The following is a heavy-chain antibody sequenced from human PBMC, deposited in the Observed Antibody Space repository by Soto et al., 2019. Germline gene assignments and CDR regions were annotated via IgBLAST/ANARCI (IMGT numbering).Heavy chain of an antibody. CDR1: GGSISSSSYY. V-gene: IGHV4-39*01. J-gene: IGHJ5*02. Sequence: PSETLSLTCTVSGGSISSSSYYWGWIRQPPGKGLEWIGSIYYSGSTYYNPSPKSRVTISVDTSKNQFSLKLSSVTAADTAVYYCARQRGADRPWWFDPWGQGTLVTVSS. D-gene: IGHD6-6*01. CDR3: ARQRGADRPWWFDP. CDR2: IYYSGST.